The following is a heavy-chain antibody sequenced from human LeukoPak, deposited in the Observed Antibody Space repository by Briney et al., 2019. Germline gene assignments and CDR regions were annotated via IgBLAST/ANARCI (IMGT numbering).Heavy chain of an antibody. CDR2: IHHSGST. Sequence: SETLSLTCVVSGGSFSGYYWSWFRQPPGKRLEWIGHIHHSGSTNYNPSLTSRATVSRDRSRNKCSLTLTWATAADTAVYYCARHWQDKGFTTPLDYWGQGTLVTVSS. CDR1: GGSFSGYY. J-gene: IGHJ4*02. D-gene: IGHD3-22*01. CDR3: ARHWQDKGFTTPLDY. V-gene: IGHV4-34*01.